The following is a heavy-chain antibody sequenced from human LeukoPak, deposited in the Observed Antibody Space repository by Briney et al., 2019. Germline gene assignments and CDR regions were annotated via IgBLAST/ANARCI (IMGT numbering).Heavy chain of an antibody. J-gene: IGHJ4*02. D-gene: IGHD3-22*01. Sequence: GGSLRLSCAASGFTFSSYSIHWVRQAPGKGLEWVSSISSSSSYIYYADSVKGRFTISRDNAKKSLYLQMNSLRAEDTAVYYCARVGNYYELGYWGQGTLVTVSS. CDR2: ISSSSSYI. CDR3: ARVGNYYELGY. CDR1: GFTFSSYS. V-gene: IGHV3-21*01.